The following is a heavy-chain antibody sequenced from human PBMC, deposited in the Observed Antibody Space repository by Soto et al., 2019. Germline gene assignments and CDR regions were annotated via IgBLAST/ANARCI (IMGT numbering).Heavy chain of an antibody. D-gene: IGHD3-10*01. CDR2: IIPVYGTT. CDR3: ASGPAGAREVGPKSDYYYGLEV. CDR1: GGTFRNSA. V-gene: IGHV1-69*01. Sequence: QVPLVQSGAEVKRPGSSVKVSCKASGGTFRNSAISWVRQAPGHGLEWMGGIIPVYGTTNYAHKFQGAVTITADESGSTAFIELRSLGAEDTAVYFCASGPAGAREVGPKSDYYYGLEVWGQRTTVTGSS. J-gene: IGHJ6*02.